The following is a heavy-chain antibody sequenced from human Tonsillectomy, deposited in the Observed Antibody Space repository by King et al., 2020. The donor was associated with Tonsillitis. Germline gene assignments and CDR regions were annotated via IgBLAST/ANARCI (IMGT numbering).Heavy chain of an antibody. D-gene: IGHD3-22*01. Sequence: VQLVQSGAEVKKPGSSVKVSCKVSGGTFSNSAISWVRQAPGRGLEWMGRVIPLLNIENYAQRFQGKVTITADKSTTTAYMELSSLRSEDTAVYYCARDLRDISGSIFDYWGQGSLVTVSS. CDR3: ARDLRDISGSIFDY. CDR2: VIPLLNIE. J-gene: IGHJ4*02. V-gene: IGHV1-69*09. CDR1: GGTFSNSA.